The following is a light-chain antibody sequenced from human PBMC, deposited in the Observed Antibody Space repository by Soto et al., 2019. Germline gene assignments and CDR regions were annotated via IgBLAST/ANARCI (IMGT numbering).Light chain of an antibody. CDR2: DVS. V-gene: IGLV2-11*01. J-gene: IGLJ3*02. CDR1: SSDVGAYNY. CDR3: CSYAGSWV. Sequence: QSALTQTRSVSGSPGQSVTISCTGTSSDVGAYNYVSWYQQHPGKAPKLMIFDVSKRPSGVPDRFSGSKSGNTASLTISGLQVEDEADYYCCSYAGSWVFGGGTKLTVL.